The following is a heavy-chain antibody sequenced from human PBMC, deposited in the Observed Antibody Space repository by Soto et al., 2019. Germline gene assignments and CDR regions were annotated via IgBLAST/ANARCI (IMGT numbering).Heavy chain of an antibody. CDR3: ARGFVDTAMVFDY. V-gene: IGHV1-69*13. D-gene: IGHD5-18*01. Sequence: SVKVSCKASGGTFSSYAISWVRQAPGQGLEWMGGIIPIFGTANYAQKFQGRVTITADESTSTAYMELSSLRSEDTAVYYCARGFVDTAMVFDYWGQGTLVTVYS. CDR2: IIPIFGTA. CDR1: GGTFSSYA. J-gene: IGHJ4*02.